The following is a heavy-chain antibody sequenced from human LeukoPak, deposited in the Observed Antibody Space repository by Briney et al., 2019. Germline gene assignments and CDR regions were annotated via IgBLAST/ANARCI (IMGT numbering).Heavy chain of an antibody. J-gene: IGHJ4*02. CDR1: GGSISSGDYY. D-gene: IGHD7-27*01. V-gene: IGHV4-30-4*01. Sequence: SETLSLTCTVSGGSISSGDYYWSWIRQAPGKGLEWIGYIYYSGSTYYNPSLKSRFTISVDTSKNQFSLKLTSVTAADTAVYYCARKLGDWGQGTLVTVSS. CDR2: IYYSGST. CDR3: ARKLGD.